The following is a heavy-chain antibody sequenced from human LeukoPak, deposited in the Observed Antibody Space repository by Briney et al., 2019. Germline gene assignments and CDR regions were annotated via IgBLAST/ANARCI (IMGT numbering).Heavy chain of an antibody. J-gene: IGHJ5*02. D-gene: IGHD3-10*01. CDR2: ISYSGTT. CDR1: GGSISSGGFY. CDR3: ANYGSGSYRFDP. Sequence: SQTLSLTCSVSGGSISSGGFYWSWIRQHPGKGLEWIGYISYSGTTYYNPSLKSRVAISVDTSKNLFSLKLSSVTAADTAVYYCANYGSGSYRFDPWGQGTLVTVSS. V-gene: IGHV4-31*03.